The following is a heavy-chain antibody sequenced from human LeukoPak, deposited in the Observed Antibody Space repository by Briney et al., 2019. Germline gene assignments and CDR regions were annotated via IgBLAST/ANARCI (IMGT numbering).Heavy chain of an antibody. V-gene: IGHV3-21*01. D-gene: IGHD2-21*02. CDR3: ARQVYCGGDCYHSTPVDY. J-gene: IGHJ4*02. CDR1: GFTFSSYS. CDR2: ISSSGSYI. Sequence: GGSLRLSCAASGFTFSSYSMNWVRQAPGKGLEWVSSISSSGSYIYYADSVKGRFTISRDNAKNSLYLQMNSLRAEDTAVYYCARQVYCGGDCYHSTPVDYWGQGTLVTVSS.